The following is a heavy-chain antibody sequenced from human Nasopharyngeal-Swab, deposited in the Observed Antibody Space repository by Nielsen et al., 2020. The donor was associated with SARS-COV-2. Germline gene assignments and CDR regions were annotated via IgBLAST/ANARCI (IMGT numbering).Heavy chain of an antibody. V-gene: IGHV3-21*01. D-gene: IGHD5-18*01. CDR3: AGDWDTAMVTNYYYYMDV. Sequence: GESLKISCAASGFTFSSYSMNWVRQAPGKGLEWVSSISSSSSYIYYADSVKGRFTISRDNAKNSLYLQMNSLRAEDTAVYYCAGDWDTAMVTNYYYYMDVWGKGTTVTVSS. CDR2: ISSSSSYI. CDR1: GFTFSSYS. J-gene: IGHJ6*03.